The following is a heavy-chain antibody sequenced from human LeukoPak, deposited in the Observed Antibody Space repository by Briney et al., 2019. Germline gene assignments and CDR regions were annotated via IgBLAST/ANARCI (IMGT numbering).Heavy chain of an antibody. CDR2: TSYDGSHK. V-gene: IGHV3-30*03. J-gene: IGHJ4*02. Sequence: LSLTCTVSGGSISSYYWSWVRQAPGKGLEWLTLTSYDGSHKYYTDSVKGRFTISRDNSKNTLFLEMNSLRPDDTAVYYCARDGGYATGTYYVGLDYWGQGTLVTVSS. CDR1: GGSISSYY. D-gene: IGHD2-15*01. CDR3: ARDGGYATGTYYVGLDY.